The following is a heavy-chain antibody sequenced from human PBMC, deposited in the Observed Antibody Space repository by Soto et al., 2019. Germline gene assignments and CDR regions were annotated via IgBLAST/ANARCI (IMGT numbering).Heavy chain of an antibody. Sequence: PVGSLRLSCAASGFTFSSYWMSWVRQARGKGLEWVANIKQEGSEKYYVDSVKGRFTISRDNAKNSLYLQMNSLRAEDTAVYYCARDKRYYYGSGSYYQAPGYFDYWGQGTLVTVSS. CDR1: GFTFSSYW. CDR2: IKQEGSEK. CDR3: ARDKRYYYGSGSYYQAPGYFDY. D-gene: IGHD3-10*01. J-gene: IGHJ4*02. V-gene: IGHV3-7*01.